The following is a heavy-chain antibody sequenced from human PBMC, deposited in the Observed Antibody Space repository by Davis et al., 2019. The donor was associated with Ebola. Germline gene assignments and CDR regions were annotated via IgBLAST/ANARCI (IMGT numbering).Heavy chain of an antibody. Sequence: ASVQVSCKASGYTFTGYYMHWVRQAPGQGLEWMGWINLNSGGTNYAQKFQGWVTMTRDTSITTAYMELTSLKSEDTGMYSCARPKMITDLQSWGQGTRVTVSS. J-gene: IGHJ4*02. V-gene: IGHV1-2*04. CDR2: INLNSGGT. CDR1: GYTFTGYY. CDR3: ARPKMITDLQS. D-gene: IGHD4-11*01.